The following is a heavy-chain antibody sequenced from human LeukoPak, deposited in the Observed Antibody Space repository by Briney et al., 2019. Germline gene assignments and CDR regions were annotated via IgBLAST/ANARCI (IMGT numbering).Heavy chain of an antibody. CDR1: GFTFSGYA. CDR2: IYGSGDTT. V-gene: IGHV3-23*01. CDR3: AKMAGMTRQVYYMDV. Sequence: PGGSLRLSCAASGFTFSGYAMSWARQAPGKGLEWVSAIYGSGDTTYYADSVKGRFTVSRDNSKNTLYLQMDGLRAEDTAVYYCAKMAGMTRQVYYMDVWGKGAAVTVSS. D-gene: IGHD5-24*01. J-gene: IGHJ6*03.